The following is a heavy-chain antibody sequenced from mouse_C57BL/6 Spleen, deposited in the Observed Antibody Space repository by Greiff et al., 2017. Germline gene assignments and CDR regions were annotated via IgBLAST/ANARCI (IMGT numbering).Heavy chain of an antibody. D-gene: IGHD1-1*01. J-gene: IGHJ3*01. V-gene: IGHV1-69*01. Sequence: QVQLQQPGAELVMPGASVKLSCKASGYTFTSYWMHWVKQRPGQGLEWIGEIDPSDSYTNSNQKFKGKSTLTVDKSSSAAYMQHSSLTSEDAAVYYCARDSYGFAYWGQGTLVTVSA. CDR3: ARDSYGFAY. CDR1: GYTFTSYW. CDR2: IDPSDSYT.